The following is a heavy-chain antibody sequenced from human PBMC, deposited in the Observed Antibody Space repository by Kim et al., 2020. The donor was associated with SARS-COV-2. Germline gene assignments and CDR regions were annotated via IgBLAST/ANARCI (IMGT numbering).Heavy chain of an antibody. D-gene: IGHD3-10*01. CDR2: IYHSGST. CDR1: GGSISSSNW. J-gene: IGHJ6*02. Sequence: SETLSLTCAVSGGSISSSNWWSWVRQPPGKGLEWIGEIYHSGSTNYNPSLKSRVTISVDKSKNQFSLKLSSVTAADTAVYYCARGYGSGSYYQYYYYGMDVWGQGTTVTVSS. V-gene: IGHV4-4*02. CDR3: ARGYGSGSYYQYYYYGMDV.